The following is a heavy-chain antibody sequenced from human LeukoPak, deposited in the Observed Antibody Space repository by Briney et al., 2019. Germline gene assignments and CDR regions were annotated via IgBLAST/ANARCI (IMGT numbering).Heavy chain of an antibody. CDR3: AGFTSWFHFDY. CDR1: GGSFSGYY. V-gene: IGHV4-59*08. CDR2: IFYSGST. D-gene: IGHD2-2*01. Sequence: SETLSLTCAVYGGSFSGYYWSWIRKPPGKGLEWIGYIFYSGSTNYNPSLKSRVTISVDTSRTQFSLKLSSVTAADTAVYYCAGFTSWFHFDYWGQGTLVTVSS. J-gene: IGHJ4*02.